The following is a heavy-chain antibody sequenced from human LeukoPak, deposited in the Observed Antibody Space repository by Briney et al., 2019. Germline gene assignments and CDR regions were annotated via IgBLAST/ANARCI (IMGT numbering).Heavy chain of an antibody. CDR1: GYTSSDYY. Sequence: ASVEVSCKASGYTSSDYYIHWVRQAPGQGLEWMGWISPKSGGTNYAQNFQGRVTMTRDTSINTAYMELSRLRPDDTAVYYCARHNYDFDFDSWGQGALVTVSS. CDR3: ARHNYDFDFDS. J-gene: IGHJ4*02. D-gene: IGHD3-3*01. CDR2: ISPKSGGT. V-gene: IGHV1-2*02.